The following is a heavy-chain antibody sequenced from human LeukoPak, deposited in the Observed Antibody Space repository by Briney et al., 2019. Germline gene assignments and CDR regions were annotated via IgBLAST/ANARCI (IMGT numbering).Heavy chain of an antibody. CDR3: AKSHDSSGSNY. Sequence: GGSLRLSCAASGFTFSSYVMSWVRQAPGKGLEWVSAISGSGGSTYYADSVKGRFTISRDNSKNTLYMQMNSLRAEDTAVYYCAKSHDSSGSNYWGQGTLVTVSS. D-gene: IGHD3-22*01. V-gene: IGHV3-23*01. J-gene: IGHJ4*02. CDR1: GFTFSSYV. CDR2: ISGSGGST.